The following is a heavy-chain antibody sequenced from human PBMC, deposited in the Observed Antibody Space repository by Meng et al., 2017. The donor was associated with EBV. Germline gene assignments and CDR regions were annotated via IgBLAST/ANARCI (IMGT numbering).Heavy chain of an antibody. CDR2: IIPIFGTA. CDR3: ARGYYGSGSYYEVDY. Sequence: QGDRVQLGAEGKKPGSSVKVSCKASGGTFSSYAISWVRQAPGQGLEWMGGIIPIFGTANYAQKFQGRVTITADESTSTAYMELSSLRSEDTAVYYCARGYYGSGSYYEVDYWGQGTLVTVSS. J-gene: IGHJ4*02. V-gene: IGHV1-69*01. D-gene: IGHD3-10*01. CDR1: GGTFSSYA.